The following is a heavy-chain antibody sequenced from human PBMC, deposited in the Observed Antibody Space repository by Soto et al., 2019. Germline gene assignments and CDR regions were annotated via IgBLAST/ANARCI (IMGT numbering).Heavy chain of an antibody. CDR3: AKRVPGVAGAGPGFFQH. D-gene: IGHD6-19*01. V-gene: IGHV3-23*01. J-gene: IGHJ1*01. CDR2: ISGSGDST. Sequence: GKGLEWVSGISGSGDSTYYADSVKGRFTISRDNSKNTRYLQMNSLRAEDTAVYYCAKRVPGVAGAGPGFFQHWRQGTLVTVSS.